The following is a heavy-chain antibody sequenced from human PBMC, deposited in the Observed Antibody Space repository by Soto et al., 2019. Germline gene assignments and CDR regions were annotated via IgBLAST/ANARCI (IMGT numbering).Heavy chain of an antibody. V-gene: IGHV4-59*08. Sequence: SETLSLTCTVSGGSISGYYWSWIRQPPGKRLEWIGYIYYTGSTNYNPSLRSRVTISIDTSKNQFSLKLSSVTAADTAVYYCARHHRLDYWAQRTLVTVSS. CDR3: ARHHRLDY. CDR2: IYYTGST. CDR1: GGSISGYY. J-gene: IGHJ4*02. D-gene: IGHD6-25*01.